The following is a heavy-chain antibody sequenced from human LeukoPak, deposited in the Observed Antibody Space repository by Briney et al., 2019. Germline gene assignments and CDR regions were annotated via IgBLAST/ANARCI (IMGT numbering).Heavy chain of an antibody. D-gene: IGHD2-15*01. Sequence: ASVKVSCKASGYTFTSDGISGVREAPGQGLGWMGWISAYNGNTNYAQKLQGRVTMTTDTSTSTAYMELRSLRSDDPAVYYCAREGYCSGGSCYSADYWGQGTLVTVSS. CDR2: ISAYNGNT. V-gene: IGHV1-18*01. J-gene: IGHJ4*02. CDR1: GYTFTSDG. CDR3: AREGYCSGGSCYSADY.